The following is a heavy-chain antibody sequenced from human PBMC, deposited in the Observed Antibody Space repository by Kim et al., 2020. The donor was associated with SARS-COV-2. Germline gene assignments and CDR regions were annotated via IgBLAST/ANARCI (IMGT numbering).Heavy chain of an antibody. V-gene: IGHV1-3*04. Sequence: ASVKVSCTASGYTFSDSAMHWVRQAPGQSPEWMGWITTGDGKTVYSQKFQGRITITRDTLASTAYLDLSSLRFEDTAIYYCVRRGMGVWGRGTAVTVSS. CDR1: GYTFSDSA. J-gene: IGHJ6*02. D-gene: IGHD5-12*01. CDR3: VRRGMGV. CDR2: ITTGDGKT.